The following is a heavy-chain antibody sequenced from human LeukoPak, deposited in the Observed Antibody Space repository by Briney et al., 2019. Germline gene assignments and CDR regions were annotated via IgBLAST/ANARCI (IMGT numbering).Heavy chain of an antibody. J-gene: IGHJ2*01. Sequence: GGSLRLSCAASGFSFSVYWMHWVRQAPGKGPVWVSRIKTDGSITDYADSVKGRFTISRDNAKNTLYLQMNSLRAEDTAVYYCAKVGTTITTHQYFDLWGRGTLVIVSS. CDR2: IKTDGSIT. V-gene: IGHV3-74*01. D-gene: IGHD4-11*01. CDR1: GFSFSVYW. CDR3: AKVGTTITTHQYFDL.